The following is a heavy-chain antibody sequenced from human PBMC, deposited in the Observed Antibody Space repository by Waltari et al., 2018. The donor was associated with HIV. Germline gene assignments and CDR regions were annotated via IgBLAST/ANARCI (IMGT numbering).Heavy chain of an antibody. CDR1: GAPFSSSY. CDR3: ARDSTRGTHNYYYAMDV. Sequence: QVQLQESGPGLVAPSETLSLTCPIPGAPFSSSYWSWIRQSPGKGLEWIGYIYNSGRTNYNPSLKSRVTMSVDTSKNQFSLKLRSVTAADTAVYYCARDSTRGTHNYYYAMDVWGHGTTVTVSS. CDR2: IYNSGRT. D-gene: IGHD3-16*01. V-gene: IGHV4-59*01. J-gene: IGHJ6*02.